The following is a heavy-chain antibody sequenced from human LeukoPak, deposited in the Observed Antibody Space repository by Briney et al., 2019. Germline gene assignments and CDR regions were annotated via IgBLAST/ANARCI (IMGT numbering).Heavy chain of an antibody. J-gene: IGHJ5*02. CDR1: GYTFTSYY. CDR3: AREDSNWFDP. CDR2: MNPNSGNT. D-gene: IGHD2-15*01. V-gene: IGHV1-8*02. Sequence: ASVKVSCKASGYTFTSYYMHWVRQAPGQGLEWMGWMNPNSGNTGYAQKFQGRVTMTRNTSISTAYMELSSLRSEDTAVYYCAREDSNWFDPWGQGTLVTVSS.